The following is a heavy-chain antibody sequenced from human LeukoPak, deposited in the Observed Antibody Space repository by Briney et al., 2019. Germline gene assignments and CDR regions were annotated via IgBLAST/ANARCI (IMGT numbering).Heavy chain of an antibody. V-gene: IGHV3-21*01. CDR1: GFIFNTYT. CDR2: ISSSGTAI. Sequence: PGGSLRLSCAASGFIFNTYTMNWVRQAPGEGLEWVSSISSSGTAIYYADSAKGRFTISRDNAKNSLHLQLSSLRAEDTAVYFCARDLGRSGYYTSDAFDVWGLGTVVTVSS. CDR3: ARDLGRSGYYTSDAFDV. J-gene: IGHJ3*01. D-gene: IGHD3-22*01.